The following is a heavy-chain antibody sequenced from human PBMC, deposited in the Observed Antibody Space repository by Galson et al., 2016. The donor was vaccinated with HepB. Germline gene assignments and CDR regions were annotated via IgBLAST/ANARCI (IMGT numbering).Heavy chain of an antibody. CDR2: IYSGSNT. D-gene: IGHD3-3*01. J-gene: IGHJ4*02. Sequence: SLRLSCAVSGFSVSTNYMSWVRQAPGKGLEWVSVIYSGSNTYYADSMKGRFTLSRDNSKNTLYLQMNSLRVEDTAVYYCARVPPSTWSGYLDYWGQGTLVAVSS. CDR3: ARVPPSTWSGYLDY. CDR1: GFSVSTNY. V-gene: IGHV3-53*01.